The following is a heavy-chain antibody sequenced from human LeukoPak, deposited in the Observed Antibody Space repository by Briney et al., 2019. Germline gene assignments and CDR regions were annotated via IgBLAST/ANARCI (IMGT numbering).Heavy chain of an antibody. CDR2: IWYDGSNK. CDR3: AKDSGLYYFDY. J-gene: IGHJ4*02. V-gene: IGHV3-33*06. Sequence: GGSLRLSCAASGFTFSSYGMHWVRQAPGKGLEWVAVIWYDGSNKYYADSVKGRLTISRDNSKNTLYLQMNSLRAEDTAVYYCAKDSGLYYFDYWGQGTLVTVSS. D-gene: IGHD1-14*01. CDR1: GFTFSSYG.